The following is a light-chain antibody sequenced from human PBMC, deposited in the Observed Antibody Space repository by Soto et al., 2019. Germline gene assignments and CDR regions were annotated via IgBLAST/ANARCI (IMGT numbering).Light chain of an antibody. CDR2: AAS. CDR3: QKYDGAPLT. J-gene: IGKJ4*01. CDR1: QDINIY. Sequence: DIQMTQSPSSLSASVRDRVTITCRAGQDINIYLAWYQQKPGKVPKLLISAASTLQSGAPSRFSGSGSGTDFTLTISSLQPEDVATYYCQKYDGAPLTFGGGTKVEIK. V-gene: IGKV1-27*01.